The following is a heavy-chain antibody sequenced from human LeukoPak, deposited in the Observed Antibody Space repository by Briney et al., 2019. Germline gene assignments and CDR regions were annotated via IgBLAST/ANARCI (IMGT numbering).Heavy chain of an antibody. CDR3: ARAVVPTTSRNFDY. V-gene: IGHV3-23*01. D-gene: IGHD4-23*01. J-gene: IGHJ4*02. CDR2: LSGRGDDP. Sequence: GGSLRLSCAASGFTFSNFAMSWVRQAPGKGLEWVSTLSGRGDDPYYADSVKSRFTVCRDNSKNTLYLQMNSLRAEDTAVYYCARAVVPTTSRNFDYWGQGTLVTVSS. CDR1: GFTFSNFA.